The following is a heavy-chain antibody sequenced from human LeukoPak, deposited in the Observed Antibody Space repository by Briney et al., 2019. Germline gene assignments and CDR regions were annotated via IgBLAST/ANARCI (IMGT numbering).Heavy chain of an antibody. V-gene: IGHV1-8*01. CDR3: AGDRGDFWSGGYYYYMDV. J-gene: IGHJ6*03. D-gene: IGHD3-3*01. CDR2: MNPNSGNT. CDR1: GYTFTSYD. Sequence: ASVKVSCKASGYTFTSYDVNWVRQATGQGLEWMGWMNPNSGNTGYAQKFQGRVTMTRNTSISTAYMELSSLRSEDTAVYYCAGDRGDFWSGGYYYYMDVWGKGTTVTVSS.